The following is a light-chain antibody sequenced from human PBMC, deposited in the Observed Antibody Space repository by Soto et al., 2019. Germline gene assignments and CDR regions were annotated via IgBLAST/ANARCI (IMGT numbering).Light chain of an antibody. CDR3: ISYAGSNKPS. CDR2: DVN. CDR1: SSDVGGYNY. V-gene: IGLV2-8*01. Sequence: QSALTQPPSASGSPGQSVAISCSGTSSDVGGYNYVSWYQQHPGKAPNLMIYDVNKRPSGVPDRFSGSKSGNTASLTVSGLQAEDEADYYCISYAGSNKPSFGGGTMLTVL. J-gene: IGLJ2*01.